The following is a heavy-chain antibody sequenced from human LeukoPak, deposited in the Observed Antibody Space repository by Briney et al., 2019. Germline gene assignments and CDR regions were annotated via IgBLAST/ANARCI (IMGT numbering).Heavy chain of an antibody. Sequence: SETLSLTSTVSGGSISSYYWSWIRQPPGRGLEWIGYIYYSGSTNYNPSLKSRVTISVDTSKNQFSLKLNSVTAADTAVYYCARGDISGWFKFDYWGQGTLVTVSS. CDR2: IYYSGST. J-gene: IGHJ4*02. CDR1: GGSISSYY. V-gene: IGHV4-59*08. CDR3: ARGDISGWFKFDY. D-gene: IGHD6-19*01.